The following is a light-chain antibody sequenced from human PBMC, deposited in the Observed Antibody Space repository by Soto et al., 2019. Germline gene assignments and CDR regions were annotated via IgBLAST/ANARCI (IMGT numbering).Light chain of an antibody. Sequence: EIVVTQSPATLSVSPGERATLSCTASQTIDTNLAWYQQKPGQAHRLIIFAASTRATGIPARFSGSGSGTEFSLTITSLQSEDFALYYCQQYTNRPTWTFGQGTKVEIK. V-gene: IGKV3-15*01. CDR2: AAS. CDR1: QTIDTN. J-gene: IGKJ1*01. CDR3: QQYTNRPTWT.